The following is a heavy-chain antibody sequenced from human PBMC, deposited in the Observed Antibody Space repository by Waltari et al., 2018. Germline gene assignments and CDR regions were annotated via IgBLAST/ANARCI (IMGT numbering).Heavy chain of an antibody. J-gene: IGHJ4*02. V-gene: IGHV4-61*02. CDR3: ARDSGYNFLYYFDL. CDR2: FCTSGSS. CDR1: GASLSSGSYC. Sequence: QVQLQESGPGLVKPSQTLSLPCTVAGASLSSGSYCLTWIRQPAGKTLSWVGRFCTSGSSNSNPSLKSRVTVSVDTSKNQFSLRLTSVTTADTAVYYCARDSGYNFLYYFDLWGQGVRVTVSS. D-gene: IGHD5-12*01.